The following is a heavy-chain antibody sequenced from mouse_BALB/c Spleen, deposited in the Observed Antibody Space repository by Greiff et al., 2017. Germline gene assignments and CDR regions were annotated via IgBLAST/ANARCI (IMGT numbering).Heavy chain of an antibody. CDR3: ARSEGNSYYFDY. CDR1: GYTFTDYN. V-gene: IGHV1S29*02. Sequence: VQLQQSGPELVKPGASVKISCKASGYTFTDYNMHWVKQSHGKSLEWIGYIYPYNGGTGYNQKFKSKATLTVDNSSSTAYMELRSLTSEDSAVYYCARSEGNSYYFDYWGQGTTLTVSS. CDR2: IYPYNGGT. J-gene: IGHJ2*01. D-gene: IGHD2-1*01.